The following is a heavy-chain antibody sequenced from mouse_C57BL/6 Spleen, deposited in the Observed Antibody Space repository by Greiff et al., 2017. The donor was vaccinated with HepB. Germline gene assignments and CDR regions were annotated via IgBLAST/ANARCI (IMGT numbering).Heavy chain of an antibody. V-gene: IGHV5-9*01. J-gene: IGHJ2*01. Sequence: EVKLQESGGGLVKPGGSLKLSCAASGFTFSSYTMSWVRQTPEKRLEWVATISGGGGNTYYPDSVKGRFTISRDNAKNTLYLQMSSLRSEDTALYYCARRGGRTYFDYWGQGTTLTVSS. CDR1: GFTFSSYT. CDR3: ARRGGRTYFDY. CDR2: ISGGGGNT.